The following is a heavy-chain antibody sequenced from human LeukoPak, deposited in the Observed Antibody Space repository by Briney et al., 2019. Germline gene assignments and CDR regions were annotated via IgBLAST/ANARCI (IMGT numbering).Heavy chain of an antibody. V-gene: IGHV3-21*01. D-gene: IGHD3-3*01. Sequence: PGGSLRLSCAASGFTFSSYSMNWVRQAPGKGLEWVSSISSSSSYIYYADSVKGRFTISRDNAKNSLYLQMNSLRAEDTAVYYCARDFSRFYYDFWRGPGFDYWGQGTLVTVSS. CDR2: ISSSSSYI. CDR1: GFTFSSYS. J-gene: IGHJ4*02. CDR3: ARDFSRFYYDFWRGPGFDY.